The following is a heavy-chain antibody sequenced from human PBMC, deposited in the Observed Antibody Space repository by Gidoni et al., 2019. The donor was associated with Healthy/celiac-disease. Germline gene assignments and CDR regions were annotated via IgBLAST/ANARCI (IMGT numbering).Heavy chain of an antibody. J-gene: IGHJ4*02. D-gene: IGHD2-21*02. CDR1: GYNFLFYY. Sequence: QVQLVQSAAEVKKPGASVKVSCKASGYNFLFYYMHWVRPAPGQGLGWMGWVNPNNGGTNYAQNFQDRVTMTRDTSISTAYMELRRLRSDDTAVYYCARARTVVTPFDYWGQGTLVTVSS. CDR2: VNPNNGGT. V-gene: IGHV1-2*02. CDR3: ARARTVVTPFDY.